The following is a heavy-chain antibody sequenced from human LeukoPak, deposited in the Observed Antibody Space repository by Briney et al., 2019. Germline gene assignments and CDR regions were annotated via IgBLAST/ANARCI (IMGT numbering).Heavy chain of an antibody. CDR2: IRTSNYI. J-gene: IGHJ4*02. Sequence: GGSLRLSCAASGFTLSGYSMNWVRQAPGKGLEWVSSIRTSNYIYYADSVKGRFTISRDNAKNSLYLHMNSLRAEDTAIYYCARDSYGDSYFDHWGRGTLVTVSS. D-gene: IGHD4-17*01. CDR3: ARDSYGDSYFDH. CDR1: GFTLSGYS. V-gene: IGHV3-21*01.